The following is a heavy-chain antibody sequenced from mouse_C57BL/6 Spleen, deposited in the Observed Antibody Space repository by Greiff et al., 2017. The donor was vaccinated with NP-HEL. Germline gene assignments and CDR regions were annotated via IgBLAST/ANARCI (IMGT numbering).Heavy chain of an antibody. J-gene: IGHJ2*01. CDR3: ARRLGDGSFDY. CDR2: IHPNSGST. V-gene: IGHV1-64*01. CDR1: GYTFTSYW. D-gene: IGHD2-3*01. Sequence: VQLQQPGAELVKPGASVKLSCKASGYTFTSYWMHWVKQRPGQGLEWIGMIHPNSGSTNYNEKFKSKATLTVDKSSSPAYMQLSSLTSEDSAVYYCARRLGDGSFDYWGQGTTLTVSS.